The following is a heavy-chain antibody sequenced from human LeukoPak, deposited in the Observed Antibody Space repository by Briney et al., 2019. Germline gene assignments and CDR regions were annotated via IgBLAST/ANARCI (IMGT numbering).Heavy chain of an antibody. CDR2: ISAYNGNT. Sequence: ASVKASCKASGYTFTSYGISWVRLAPGQGLEWMGWISAYNGNTNYAQKLQGRVTMTTDTSTSTAYMELRSLRSEDTAVYYCARAPSLRVGATLYYFDYWGQGTLVTVSS. V-gene: IGHV1-18*01. CDR3: ARAPSLRVGATLYYFDY. J-gene: IGHJ4*02. D-gene: IGHD1-26*01. CDR1: GYTFTSYG.